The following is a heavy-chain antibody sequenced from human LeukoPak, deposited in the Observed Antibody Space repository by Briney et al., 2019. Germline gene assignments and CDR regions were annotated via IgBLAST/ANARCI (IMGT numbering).Heavy chain of an antibody. Sequence: SQTLSLTCTVSGGSISSGSYYWSWIRQPAGKGLEWIGRICTSGSTNYNPSLKSRVTISVDTSKNQFSLKLSSVTAADTAVYYCARDSVVPAAIYYYYYYMDVWGKGTTVTVSS. CDR3: ARDSVVPAAIYYYYYYMDV. J-gene: IGHJ6*03. V-gene: IGHV4-61*02. CDR1: GGSISSGSYY. D-gene: IGHD2-2*01. CDR2: ICTSGST.